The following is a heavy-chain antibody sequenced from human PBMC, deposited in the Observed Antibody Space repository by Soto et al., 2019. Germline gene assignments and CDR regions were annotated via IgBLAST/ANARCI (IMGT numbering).Heavy chain of an antibody. Sequence: GGSLRLSCAASGFTFSSYAMSWVRQAPGKGLEWVSAISGSGGSTYYADSVKGRFTISRDNSKNTLYLQMNSLRAEDTAVYYCANHPFLESLLSSAFDIWGQGTMVTVSS. D-gene: IGHD3-3*01. CDR2: ISGSGGST. V-gene: IGHV3-23*01. CDR1: GFTFSSYA. CDR3: ANHPFLESLLSSAFDI. J-gene: IGHJ3*02.